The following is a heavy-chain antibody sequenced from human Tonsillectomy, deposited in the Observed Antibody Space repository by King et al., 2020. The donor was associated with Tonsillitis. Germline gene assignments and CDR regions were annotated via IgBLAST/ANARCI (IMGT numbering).Heavy chain of an antibody. CDR3: ARQXXGXXXXXXXIDX. J-gene: IGHJ4*02. V-gene: IGHV5-51*01. CDR2: IFPXDXXT. CDR1: GYSXGTYW. Sequence: QLVQSGAEVKKPGESLKISCKSSGYSXGTYWXAWVRQMPGKGLEWMGIIFPXDXXTRXXXSXXGQVTISADKSXSTAYLQWSSLKASDTAMYYCARQXXGXXXXXXXIDXXXXGTL.